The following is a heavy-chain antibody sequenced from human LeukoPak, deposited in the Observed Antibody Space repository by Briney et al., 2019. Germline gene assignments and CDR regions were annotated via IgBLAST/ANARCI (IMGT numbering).Heavy chain of an antibody. CDR3: AKERGLN. J-gene: IGHJ4*02. D-gene: IGHD3-10*01. V-gene: IGHV3-23*01. CDR1: GFIFSNYD. Sequence: GGSLRLSCAASGFIFSNYDMRWVRQAPGKGLEWVSGISGSGGRTFYADSVKGRFTISRDNSKNTLYMQMNSLRAEDTAVYYCAKERGLNWGQGTLVTVSS. CDR2: ISGSGGRT.